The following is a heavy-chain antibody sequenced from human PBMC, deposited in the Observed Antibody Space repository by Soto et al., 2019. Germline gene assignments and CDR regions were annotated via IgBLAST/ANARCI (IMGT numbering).Heavy chain of an antibody. CDR2: INPSGGST. CDR1: GYTFTSYY. V-gene: IGHV1-46*03. Sequence: QVQLVQSGAEVKKPGASVKVSCKASGYTFTSYYMHWVRQAPGQGLEWMGIINPSGGSTSYAQKFPGRVTMXXAXSXSTVYMEMSSLRSEDTAVYYCDRDSGDDYGDYYFDYWGQGTLVTVSS. D-gene: IGHD4-17*01. CDR3: DRDSGDDYGDYYFDY. J-gene: IGHJ4*02.